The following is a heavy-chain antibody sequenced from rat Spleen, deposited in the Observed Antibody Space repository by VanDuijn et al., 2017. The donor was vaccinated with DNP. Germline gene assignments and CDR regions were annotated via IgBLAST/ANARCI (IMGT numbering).Heavy chain of an antibody. V-gene: IGHV5-7*01. D-gene: IGHD1-2*01. CDR2: INYDGGST. CDR1: GFTFSDYD. J-gene: IGHJ2*01. CDR3: ARWEAAFDY. Sequence: EVQLVESGGGLVQPGRSLKLSCATSGFTFSDYDMAWVRQAPKKGLEWVVTINYDGGSTYYRDSLKGRFTISRDNAKSTLYLQMNSLRSEDMATYYCARWEAAFDYWGQGVMVTVSS.